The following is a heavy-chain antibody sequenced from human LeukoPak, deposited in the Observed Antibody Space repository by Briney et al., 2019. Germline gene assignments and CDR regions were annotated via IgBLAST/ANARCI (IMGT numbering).Heavy chain of an antibody. CDR2: ISGDGSRT. CDR1: GFTFDDYA. J-gene: IGHJ4*02. CDR3: GKAVRGVILDSLVDY. Sequence: GGSLRLSCAASGFTFDDYAMHWVRQAPGKGLEWVSLISGDGSRTFYADSVKGRFTISRDNSKNSLYLQMNSLRTEDTALYFCGKAVRGVILDSLVDYWGQGTLVTVSS. V-gene: IGHV3-43*02. D-gene: IGHD3-10*01.